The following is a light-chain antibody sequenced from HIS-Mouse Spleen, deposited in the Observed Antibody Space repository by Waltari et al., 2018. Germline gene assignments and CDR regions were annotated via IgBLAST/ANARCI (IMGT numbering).Light chain of an antibody. J-gene: IGLJ3*02. CDR2: EGS. CDR3: CSYAGSSTWV. V-gene: IGLV2-23*01. CDR1: SSDVGSYNL. Sequence: QSALTHPASVSGSPAQPITISCTATSSDVGSYNLVTWSQQHPGKAPKLMIYEGSKRPSGVSNRFSGSKSGNTASLTISGLQAEDEADYYCCSYAGSSTWVFGGGTKLTVL.